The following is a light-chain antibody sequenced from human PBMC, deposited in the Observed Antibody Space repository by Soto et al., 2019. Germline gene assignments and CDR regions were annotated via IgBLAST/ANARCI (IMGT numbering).Light chain of an antibody. CDR2: AAS. Sequence: EVMLTQAPATLSVSPGESVTLSCRASQNVNHDLAWYQQKAGQAPRILIYAASVRAPGIPVRFSGSGSATEFTLTISSLESEDFAFYYCHQYYYWRTFGQGTKVDIK. CDR3: HQYYYWRT. V-gene: IGKV3-15*01. J-gene: IGKJ1*01. CDR1: QNVNHD.